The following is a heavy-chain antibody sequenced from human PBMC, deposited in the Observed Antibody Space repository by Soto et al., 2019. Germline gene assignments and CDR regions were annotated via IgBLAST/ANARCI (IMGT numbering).Heavy chain of an antibody. V-gene: IGHV3-23*01. CDR2: ISGSGGST. D-gene: IGHD3-16*01. CDR1: GFTFSSYA. Sequence: GGSLRLSCAASGFTFSSYAMSWVRQAPGKGLEWVSAISGSGGSTYYADSVKGRFTISRDNSKNTLYLQMNSLRAEDTAVYYCAEDGIYGGIEYYYYYMDVWGKGTTVTVSS. CDR3: AEDGIYGGIEYYYYYMDV. J-gene: IGHJ6*03.